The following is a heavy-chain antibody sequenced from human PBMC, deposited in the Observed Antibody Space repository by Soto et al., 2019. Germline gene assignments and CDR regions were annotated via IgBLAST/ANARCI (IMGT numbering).Heavy chain of an antibody. V-gene: IGHV4-59*13. CDR2: VYYSGKT. CDR3: ARERSAGYTGTFEN. Sequence: PSETLSLTCTVSCGAMSGYYWSWIRQPPGRGLEWIGYVYYSGKTNYNPSIQSRVTLSIDTSKNQFSLRLNAVTAADTAFYYCARERSAGYTGTFENWGKGTLVIISS. CDR1: CGAMSGYY. J-gene: IGHJ4*02. D-gene: IGHD6-19*01.